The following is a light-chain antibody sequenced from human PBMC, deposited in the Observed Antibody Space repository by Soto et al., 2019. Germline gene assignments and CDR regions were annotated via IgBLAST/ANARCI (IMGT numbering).Light chain of an antibody. V-gene: IGKV3-20*01. Sequence: IVLTQSPATLSVSPWEGATVSCRASQSVSSHLAWYQHKPGQAPRLLIYGASDRATGTPDRFSGSGSGTDFTLTISRLEPEDSAVYYCQQFDDSVTFGQGTRLEIK. CDR3: QQFDDSVT. J-gene: IGKJ5*01. CDR2: GAS. CDR1: QSVSSH.